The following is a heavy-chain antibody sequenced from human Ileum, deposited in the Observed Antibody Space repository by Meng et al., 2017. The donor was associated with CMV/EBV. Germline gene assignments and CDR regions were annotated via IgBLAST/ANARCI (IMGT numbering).Heavy chain of an antibody. D-gene: IGHD3/OR15-3a*01. CDR1: GGSISSGSHF. J-gene: IGHJ4*01. V-gene: IGHV4-39*07. CDR3: ARGFYDFWEPDY. CDR2: IYYTGTT. Sequence: QLQLQESGPGLVKPSETPSLTCSVSGGSISSGSHFWVWIRQPPGKGLEWIGTIYYTGTTYYNPSLKSRVTISVDTSKNQFSLKLSSVTAADTALYYCARGFYDFWEPDYWGHGTLVTVSS.